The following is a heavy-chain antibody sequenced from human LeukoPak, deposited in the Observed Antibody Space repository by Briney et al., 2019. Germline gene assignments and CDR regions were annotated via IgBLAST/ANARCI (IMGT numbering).Heavy chain of an antibody. J-gene: IGHJ4*02. CDR3: ARENEWGWYSL. Sequence: ASVKVSCKASGGTFNRYGISWVRQAPGQRLEWMGWINAGNGNTKYSQKFQGRVTITRDTSASTAYMELSSLRSEDTAVYYCARENEWGWYSLWGQGTLVTVSS. D-gene: IGHD2-15*01. V-gene: IGHV1-3*01. CDR2: INAGNGNT. CDR1: GGTFNRYG.